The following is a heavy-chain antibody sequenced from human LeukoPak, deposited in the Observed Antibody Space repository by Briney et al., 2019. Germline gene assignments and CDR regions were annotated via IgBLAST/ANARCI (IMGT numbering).Heavy chain of an antibody. Sequence: PGGSLRLSCAASGFTFSSYGMHWVRQAPGKGLEWVAVISYDGGNKYYADSAKGRFTISRDNSKNTLYLQMNSLRAEDTAVYYCARDRRPLSFDIWGQGTMVTVSS. CDR2: ISYDGGNK. CDR1: GFTFSSYG. J-gene: IGHJ3*02. D-gene: IGHD3-16*01. CDR3: ARDRRPLSFDI. V-gene: IGHV3-30*03.